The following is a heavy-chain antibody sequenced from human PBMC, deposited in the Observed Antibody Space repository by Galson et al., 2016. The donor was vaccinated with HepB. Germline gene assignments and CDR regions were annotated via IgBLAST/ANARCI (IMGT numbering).Heavy chain of an antibody. V-gene: IGHV3-30*18. CDR1: GFTFSSYG. Sequence: SLRLSCAASGFTFSSYGMHWVRQAPGKGLEWVAVISSDGSNKYYADSVKGRFTTSRDNPKNTLYLQMSSLRPEDTAVYYCAKDVGGARGSRGWSWGASYDYYYDGMDVWGQGTTVTVSS. J-gene: IGHJ6*02. D-gene: IGHD6-19*01. CDR2: ISSDGSNK. CDR3: AKDVGGARGSRGWSWGASYDYYYDGMDV.